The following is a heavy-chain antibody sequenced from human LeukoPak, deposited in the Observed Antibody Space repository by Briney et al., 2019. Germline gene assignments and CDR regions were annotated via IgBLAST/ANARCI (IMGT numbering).Heavy chain of an antibody. CDR3: ARYAVEYSGTYFDS. CDR2: IYYSGPT. CDR1: GGSITRTNYY. V-gene: IGHV4-39*01. J-gene: IGHJ4*02. Sequence: SETLSLTCTVSGGSITRTNYYWGWIRQYPGKGLEWIGSIYYSGPTYHNPSLKTRVTVSVDTSKNQFSLKLNSVTAADTAVYYCARYAVEYSGTYFDSWGQGSLVTVSS. D-gene: IGHD1-26*01.